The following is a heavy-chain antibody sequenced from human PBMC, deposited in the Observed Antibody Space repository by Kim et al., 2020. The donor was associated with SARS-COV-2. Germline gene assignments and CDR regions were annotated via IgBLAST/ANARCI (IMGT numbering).Heavy chain of an antibody. CDR1: GFTFSSYA. CDR3: ARDKSGIVVVPAAYYFDY. J-gene: IGHJ4*02. CDR2: ISYDGSNK. Sequence: GGSLRLSCAASGFTFSSYAMHWVRQAPGKGLEWVAVISYDGSNKYYADSVKGRFTISRDNSKNTLYLQMNSLRAEDTAVYYCARDKSGIVVVPAAYYFDYWGQGTLVTVSS. D-gene: IGHD2-2*01. V-gene: IGHV3-30*04.